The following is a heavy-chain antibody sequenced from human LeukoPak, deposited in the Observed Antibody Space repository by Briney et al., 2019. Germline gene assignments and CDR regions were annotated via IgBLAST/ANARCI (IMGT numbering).Heavy chain of an antibody. CDR3: ARRQGDSSSGRKSFDY. CDR2: INHSGST. J-gene: IGHJ4*02. V-gene: IGHV4-34*01. CDR1: GGSFSGYY. Sequence: SETLSLTCAVSGGSFSGYYWSWIRQPPGKGLEWIGEINHSGSTNYNPSLKSRVTISVDTSKNQFSLKLSSVTAADTAVYYCARRQGDSSSGRKSFDYWGQGTLVTVSS. D-gene: IGHD6-13*01.